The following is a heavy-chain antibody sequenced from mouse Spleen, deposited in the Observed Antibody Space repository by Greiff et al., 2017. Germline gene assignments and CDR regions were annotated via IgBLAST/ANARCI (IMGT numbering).Heavy chain of an antibody. CDR1: GFTFSSYA. J-gene: IGHJ2*01. Sequence: EVMLVESGGGLVKPGGSLKLSCAASGFTFSSYAMSWVRQTPEKRLEWVATISSGGSYTYYPDSVKGRFTISRDNAKNTLYLQMSSLRSEDTAMYYCARRELDPYYFDYWGQGTTLTVSS. D-gene: IGHD4-1*01. CDR3: ARRELDPYYFDY. V-gene: IGHV5-9-1*01. CDR2: ISSGGSYT.